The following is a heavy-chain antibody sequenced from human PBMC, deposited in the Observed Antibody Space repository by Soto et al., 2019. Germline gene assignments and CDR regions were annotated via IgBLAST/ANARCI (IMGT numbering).Heavy chain of an antibody. CDR2: ISPYTGNT. Sequence: QVQLVQSGDEVKKPGASVKVSCKASGYIFVNYGIAWVRQAPGQGLEWMGWISPYTGNTHSATKVQGRLTMTTDTTTSTAYMDLGSLTSDDAAVYYCVKVDNYVTPTPQDVWGQGTTVTVSS. J-gene: IGHJ6*02. D-gene: IGHD3-16*01. CDR3: VKVDNYVTPTPQDV. V-gene: IGHV1-18*01. CDR1: GYIFVNYG.